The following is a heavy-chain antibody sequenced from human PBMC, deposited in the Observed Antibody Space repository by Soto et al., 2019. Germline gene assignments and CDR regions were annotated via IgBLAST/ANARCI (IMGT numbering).Heavy chain of an antibody. CDR1: GFTFSSYS. V-gene: IGHV3-48*02. CDR3: ARAPYYYGSGSYLGY. D-gene: IGHD3-10*01. J-gene: IGHJ4*02. Sequence: EVQLVESGGDLVQPGGSLRLSCAASGFTFSSYSMNWVRQAPGKGLEWVSYISSSSSTIYYADSVKGRFTISRDNAKNSLYLQMNSLRDEDTAVYYCARAPYYYGSGSYLGYWGQGTLVTVSS. CDR2: ISSSSSTI.